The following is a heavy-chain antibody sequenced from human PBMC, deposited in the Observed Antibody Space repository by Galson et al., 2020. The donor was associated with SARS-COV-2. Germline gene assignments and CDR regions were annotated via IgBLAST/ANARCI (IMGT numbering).Heavy chain of an antibody. CDR3: ARDGQSSSGWAFDY. Sequence: LSPTCAASRFTFKSHAMHWVRQAPGKGLEWVAQIFYDGSDKYYVDSVKGRFTISRDDSENTVYLQMNNLRADDSAVYFYARDGQSSSGWAFDYWGQGTLVTVSS. CDR2: IFYDGSDK. J-gene: IGHJ4*02. CDR1: RFTFKSHA. V-gene: IGHV3-33*01. D-gene: IGHD6-19*01.